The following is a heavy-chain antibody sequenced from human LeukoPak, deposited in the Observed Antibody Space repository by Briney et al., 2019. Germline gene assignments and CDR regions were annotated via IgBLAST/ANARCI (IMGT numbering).Heavy chain of an antibody. D-gene: IGHD4-17*01. J-gene: IGHJ4*02. CDR2: IWYDGSNK. CDR3: ARDQSYGYYFDY. Sequence: GGSLRLSCAASGFTFSSYGMHWVRQAPGKGLEWVAVIWYDGSNKYYADSVKGRFTISRDNSRNTLYLQMNSLRAEDTAVYYCARDQSYGYYFDYWGQGTLVTVSS. CDR1: GFTFSSYG. V-gene: IGHV3-33*01.